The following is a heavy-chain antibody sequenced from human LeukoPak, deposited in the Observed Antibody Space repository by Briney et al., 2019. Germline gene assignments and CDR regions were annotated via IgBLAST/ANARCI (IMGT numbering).Heavy chain of an antibody. J-gene: IGHJ4*02. CDR1: GYTFSDFS. CDR2: ISVRSNYR. CDR3: VRLRRNNDRSGYYYYYDY. Sequence: PGVSLTLSCAASGYTFSDFSVNWVRQAPGKGLEWGSSISVRSNYRYYADSVRGRFTISRDDARASLFLQMNSLRAEDTAVYFCVRLRRNNDRSGYYYYYDYWGQGTLVTVSS. V-gene: IGHV3-21*01. D-gene: IGHD3-22*01.